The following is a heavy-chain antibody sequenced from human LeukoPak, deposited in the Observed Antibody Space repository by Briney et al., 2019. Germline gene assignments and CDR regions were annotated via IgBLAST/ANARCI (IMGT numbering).Heavy chain of an antibody. CDR3: SGRSGFSSIY. Sequence: GGSLRLSCAASGFTFNAHWMNWVRQAPGKGLEWLANINPDGSNSFYVDSVKGRFTISRDNAKNSVYLQISSLRAEDTAVYYCSGRSGFSSIYWGQGTLVTVSS. CDR1: GFTFNAHW. V-gene: IGHV3-7*01. J-gene: IGHJ4*02. D-gene: IGHD6-19*01. CDR2: INPDGSNS.